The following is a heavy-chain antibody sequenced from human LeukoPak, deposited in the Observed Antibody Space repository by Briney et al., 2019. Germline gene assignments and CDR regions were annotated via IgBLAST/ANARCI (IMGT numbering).Heavy chain of an antibody. D-gene: IGHD3-22*01. V-gene: IGHV3-48*04. CDR1: GFSFSTHS. J-gene: IGHJ4*02. CDR2: ISISGSSR. CDR3: ARGGIPHYSDNTGYFFGQF. Sequence: GGSLRLSCAASGFSFSTHSMTWVRPAPGKGLEWLSFISISGSSRHYADSVKGRFTISRDNAENSVYLQMNSLRTEDTAVYYCARGGIPHYSDNTGYFFGQFWGQGTRVTVSS.